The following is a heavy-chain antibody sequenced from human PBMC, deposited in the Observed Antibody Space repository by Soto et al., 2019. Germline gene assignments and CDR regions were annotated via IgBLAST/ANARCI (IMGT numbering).Heavy chain of an antibody. D-gene: IGHD5-18*01. CDR2: ISYDGSNK. CDR3: ARDAAMVTFVYYFVY. V-gene: IGHV3-30-3*01. J-gene: IGHJ4*02. Sequence: QVQLVESGGGVVQPGRSLRLSCAASGFTFSSYAMHWVRQAPGKGLEWVAVISYDGSNKYYADSVKGRFTISSDNSKNTLYLQMNSMRAEDTAVYYCARDAAMVTFVYYFVYWGQGNLVTVSS. CDR1: GFTFSSYA.